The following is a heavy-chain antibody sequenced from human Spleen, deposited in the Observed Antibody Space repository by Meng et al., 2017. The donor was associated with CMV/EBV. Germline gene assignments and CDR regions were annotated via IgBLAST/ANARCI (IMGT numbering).Heavy chain of an antibody. CDR2: IYTSGST. CDR3: ARGGRLLWFGDWGFDY. Sequence: GLLRSSVARMVKSSDTLSTSWTASGGSTSSYYWSWIRQPAGKGLEWIGRIYTSGSTNYNPSLKSRVTMSVDTSKNQFSLKLSSVTAADTAVYYCARGGRLLWFGDWGFDYWGQGTLVTVSS. V-gene: IGHV4-4*07. CDR1: GGSTSSYY. J-gene: IGHJ4*02. D-gene: IGHD3-10*01.